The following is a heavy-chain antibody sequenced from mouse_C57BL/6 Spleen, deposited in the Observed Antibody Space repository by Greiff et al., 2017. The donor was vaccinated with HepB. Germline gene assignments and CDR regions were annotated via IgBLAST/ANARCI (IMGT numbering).Heavy chain of an antibody. CDR3: ARYPIYYDYDNDYYAMDY. D-gene: IGHD2-4*01. CDR1: GYTFTDYY. CDR2: INPYNGGT. J-gene: IGHJ4*01. Sequence: EVQLQQSGPVLVKPGASVKMSCKASGYTFTDYYMNWVKQSHGKSLEWIGVINPYNGGTSYNQKFKGKATLTVDKSSSTAYMELNSLTSEDSAVYYCARYPIYYDYDNDYYAMDYWGQGTSVTVSS. V-gene: IGHV1-19*01.